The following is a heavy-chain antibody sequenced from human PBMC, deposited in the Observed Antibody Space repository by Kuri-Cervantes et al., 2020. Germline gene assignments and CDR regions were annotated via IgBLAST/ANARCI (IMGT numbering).Heavy chain of an antibody. V-gene: IGHV3-13*01. CDR2: IGTAGDT. CDR3: ARGMGAPDEYYFDY. J-gene: IGHJ4*02. D-gene: IGHD1-26*01. CDR1: GFTFSSYD. Sequence: GSLRLSCAASGFTFSSYDMHWVRQATGKGLEWVSAIGTAGDTYYPGSVKGRFTISRENAKNSLYLQMNSLRAGDTAVYYCARGMGAPDEYYFDYWGQGTLVTVSS.